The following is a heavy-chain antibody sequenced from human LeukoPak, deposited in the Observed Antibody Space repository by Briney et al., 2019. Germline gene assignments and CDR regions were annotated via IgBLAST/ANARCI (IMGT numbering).Heavy chain of an antibody. CDR3: AKDKTHYYDSGGHYPKFDY. D-gene: IGHD3-22*01. J-gene: IGHJ4*02. V-gene: IGHV3-23*01. Sequence: GGSLRLSCAASGFTFSSYAMSWVRQAPGKGLEWVSTISGSGGRAYYTESVKGRFTVSRDNSKNTLYMQMNSLRAEDTAVYYCAKDKTHYYDSGGHYPKFDYWGQGTLVSVSS. CDR2: ISGSGGRA. CDR1: GFTFSSYA.